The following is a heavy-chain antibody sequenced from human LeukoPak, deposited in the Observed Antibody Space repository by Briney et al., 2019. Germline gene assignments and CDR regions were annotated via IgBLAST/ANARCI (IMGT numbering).Heavy chain of an antibody. CDR1: GGTFSSYA. J-gene: IGHJ6*03. Sequence: ASVKVSCKASGGTFSSYAISWVRQAPGQGLEWMGRIIPIFGTANYAQKFQGRVTITTDESTSTAYMELSSLRSEDTAVYYCARTYYDFWSPSTDYYYYMDDWGKGTTVTVSS. CDR2: IIPIFGTA. CDR3: ARTYYDFWSPSTDYYYYMDD. D-gene: IGHD3-3*01. V-gene: IGHV1-69*05.